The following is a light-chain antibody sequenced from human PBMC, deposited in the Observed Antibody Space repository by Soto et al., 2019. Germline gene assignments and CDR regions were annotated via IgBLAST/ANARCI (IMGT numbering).Light chain of an antibody. V-gene: IGKV3-11*01. CDR3: QQRSNWPRT. CDR2: GSS. CDR1: QSVRSY. Sequence: EIVLTQSPATLSLSPGERATLSCRASQSVRSYLPWYQQNPGQAPRHLFYGSSHRAAGLPARFRGSGAGKAGTLTSSSLEPEDCAVYYRQQRSNWPRTFGQGTKVEIK. J-gene: IGKJ1*01.